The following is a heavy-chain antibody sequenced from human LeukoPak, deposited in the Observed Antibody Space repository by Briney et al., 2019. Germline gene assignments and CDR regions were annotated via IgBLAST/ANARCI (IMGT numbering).Heavy chain of an antibody. CDR2: ISYDGSNK. CDR3: ARKSPTAAAGLIDAFDI. V-gene: IGHV3-30*03. J-gene: IGHJ3*02. D-gene: IGHD6-13*01. CDR1: GFTFSSYG. Sequence: GGSLRLSCAASGFTFSSYGMPWVRQAPGKGLEWVAVISYDGSNKYYADSVKGRFTISRDNSKNTLYLQMNSLRAEDTAVYYCARKSPTAAAGLIDAFDIWGQGTMVTVSS.